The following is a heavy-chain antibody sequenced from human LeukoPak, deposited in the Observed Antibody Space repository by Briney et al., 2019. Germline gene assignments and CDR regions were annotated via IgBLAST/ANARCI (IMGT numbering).Heavy chain of an antibody. CDR3: ARARIAAAGDVIDY. Sequence: SETLSLTCTVSGGSISSYYWSWIRQPPGKGLEWIGYIYYSGSTNYNPSLKSRVTISVDTSKNQFSLKLSSVTAADTAVYYCARARIAAAGDVIDYWGQGTLVTVSS. CDR1: GGSISSYY. J-gene: IGHJ4*02. CDR2: IYYSGST. D-gene: IGHD6-13*01. V-gene: IGHV4-59*01.